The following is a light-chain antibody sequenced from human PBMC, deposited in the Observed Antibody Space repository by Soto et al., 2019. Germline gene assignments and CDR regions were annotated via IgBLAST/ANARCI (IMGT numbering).Light chain of an antibody. CDR1: QSVSNDF. Sequence: EIVLTQSPGILSLSPGERATLSCRASQSVSNDFLAWYQQKPGQAPRLLIYGASTRATDVPDRFGGSGSGADFTLTISRLEPEDFAVYYCQQYGSSPPRTFGQGTKVDIK. J-gene: IGKJ1*01. CDR3: QQYGSSPPRT. V-gene: IGKV3-20*01. CDR2: GAS.